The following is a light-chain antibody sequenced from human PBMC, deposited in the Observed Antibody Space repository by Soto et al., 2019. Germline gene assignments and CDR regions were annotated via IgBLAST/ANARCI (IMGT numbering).Light chain of an antibody. CDR1: QSVSSNY. Sequence: IVLTQSPGTLSLSPRERATLSCRASQSVSSNYLAWYQHRPGQAPRLLIYGASNRAPGIPDRFSGSGSGTDFPLTISRLEPEDFAVYYCQQYAASPRTFGQGTQVEV. V-gene: IGKV3-20*01. J-gene: IGKJ1*01. CDR3: QQYAASPRT. CDR2: GAS.